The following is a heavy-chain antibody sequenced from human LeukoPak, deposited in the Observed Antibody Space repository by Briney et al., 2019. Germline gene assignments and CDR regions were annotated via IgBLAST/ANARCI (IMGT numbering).Heavy chain of an antibody. J-gene: IGHJ4*02. V-gene: IGHV3-30*02. CDR3: AKGFLPMVRGVTLFDY. Sequence: PGGSLRLSCAASGFTFSSYGMHWVRQAPGKGLEWVAFIRYDGSNKYYADSVKGRFTISRDNSKNTLYLQMNSLRAEDTAVYYCAKGFLPMVRGVTLFDYWGQGTLVTVSS. CDR1: GFTFSSYG. D-gene: IGHD3-10*01. CDR2: IRYDGSNK.